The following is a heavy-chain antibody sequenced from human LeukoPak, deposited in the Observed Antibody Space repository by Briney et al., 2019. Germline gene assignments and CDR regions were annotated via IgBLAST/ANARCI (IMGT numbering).Heavy chain of an antibody. CDR1: GYTFTRYG. CDR3: ARFPSGSYYYYGMDV. D-gene: IGHD1-26*01. Sequence: ASVKVSCKASGYTFTRYGISWVRQAPGQGLEWMGWISAYNGNTNYAQKLQGRVTMTTDTSTSTAYMELRSLRSDDTAVYYCARFPSGSYYYYGMDVWGQGTTVTVSS. J-gene: IGHJ6*02. V-gene: IGHV1-18*01. CDR2: ISAYNGNT.